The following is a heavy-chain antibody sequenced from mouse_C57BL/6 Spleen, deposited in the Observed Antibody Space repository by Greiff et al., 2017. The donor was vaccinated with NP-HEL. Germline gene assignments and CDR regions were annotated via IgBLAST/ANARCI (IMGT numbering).Heavy chain of an antibody. CDR2: IRNKANGYTT. D-gene: IGHD2-1*01. Sequence: EVKVEESGGGLVQPGGSLSLSCAASGFTFTDYYMSWVRQPPGKALEWLGFIRNKANGYTTEYSASVKGRFTISRDNSQSILYLQMNALRAEDSATYYCARSYGNYEMDYWGQGTSVTVSS. J-gene: IGHJ4*01. CDR3: ARSYGNYEMDY. CDR1: GFTFTDYY. V-gene: IGHV7-3*01.